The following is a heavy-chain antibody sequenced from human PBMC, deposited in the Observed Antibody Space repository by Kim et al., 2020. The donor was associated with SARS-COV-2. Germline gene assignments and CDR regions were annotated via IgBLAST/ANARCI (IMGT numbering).Heavy chain of an antibody. CDR2: IIPIFGTA. J-gene: IGHJ6*02. D-gene: IGHD5-12*01. CDR1: GGTFSSYA. CDR3: ARDTTITEAPGNYYYYYGMDV. Sequence: SVKVSCKASGGTFSSYAISWVRQAPGQGLEWMGGIIPIFGTANYAQKFQGRVTITADESTSTAYMELSSLRSEDTAVYYCARDTTITEAPGNYYYYYGMDVWGQGTTVTVSS. V-gene: IGHV1-69*13.